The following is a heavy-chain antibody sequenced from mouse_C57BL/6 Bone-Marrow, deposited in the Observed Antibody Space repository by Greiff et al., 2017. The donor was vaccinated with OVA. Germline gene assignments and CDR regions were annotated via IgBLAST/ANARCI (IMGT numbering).Heavy chain of an antibody. Sequence: QVQLKQSGAELVRPGASVKLSCKASGYTFTDYYINWVKQRPGQGLEWIARIYPGSGNTYYNEKFKGKATLTAEKSSSTAYMQLSSLTSEDSAVYFCARETPYYGSSPWYFDVWGTGTTVTVSS. CDR2: IYPGSGNT. D-gene: IGHD1-1*01. V-gene: IGHV1-76*01. CDR1: GYTFTDYY. J-gene: IGHJ1*03. CDR3: ARETPYYGSSPWYFDV.